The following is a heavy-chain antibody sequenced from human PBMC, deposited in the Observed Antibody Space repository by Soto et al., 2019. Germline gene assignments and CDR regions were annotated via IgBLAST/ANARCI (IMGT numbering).Heavy chain of an antibody. D-gene: IGHD1-26*01. V-gene: IGHV2-70*01. CDR1: GFSLNTTGMC. CDR3: ARISSVGSTTFDF. Sequence: SVPTLVNPTQTLTVTCTFSGFSLNTTGMCVSWIRQPPGKALEWLALIDWDDDTYYSTSLKTRLSISKDTSKNQVVLTMTNMDPVDTATYFCARISSVGSTTFDFWGLGTLVTVSS. CDR2: IDWDDDT. J-gene: IGHJ4*02.